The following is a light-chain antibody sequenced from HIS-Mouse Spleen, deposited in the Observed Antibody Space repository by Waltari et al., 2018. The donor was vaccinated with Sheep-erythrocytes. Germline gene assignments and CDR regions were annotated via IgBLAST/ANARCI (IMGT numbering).Light chain of an antibody. V-gene: IGLV2-11*01. J-gene: IGLJ1*01. CDR3: CSYAGSYNHV. CDR1: SSDVGCYNY. CDR2: DVS. Sequence: QSALTQPRSVSGSPGQPVTISCTGTSSDVGCYNYVPWYQQHPGKAPKLMIYDVSKRPSGVPDRFSGSKSGNTASLTISGLQAEDEADYYCCSYAGSYNHVFATGTKVTVL.